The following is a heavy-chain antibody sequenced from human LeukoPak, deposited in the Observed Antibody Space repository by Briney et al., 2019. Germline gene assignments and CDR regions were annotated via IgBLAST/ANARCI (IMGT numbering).Heavy chain of an antibody. CDR1: GGSFSGYY. V-gene: IGHV4-34*01. Sequence: PSETLSLTCAVYGGSFSGYYWSWIRQPPGKGLEWIGEINHSGSTNYNPSLKSRVTISVDTSKNQFSLKLSSVTAADTAVYYCARGRRSIWSGSRLCRDRWGQGTLVTVSS. J-gene: IGHJ5*02. D-gene: IGHD3-3*01. CDR3: ARGRRSIWSGSRLCRDR. CDR2: INHSGST.